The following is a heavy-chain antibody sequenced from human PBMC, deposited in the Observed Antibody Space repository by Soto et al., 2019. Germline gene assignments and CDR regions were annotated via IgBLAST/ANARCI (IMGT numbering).Heavy chain of an antibody. CDR1: GGTFSSYS. CDR3: ARDGGRHAGGIDY. V-gene: IGHV1-69*01. D-gene: IGHD1-26*01. CDR2: IIPIFGTA. Sequence: QVQLVQSGAEVKKPWSSVTASCKASGGTFSSYSINWVRQAPGQGLEWMGEIIPIFGTANYAQKFQGRVTITADESTSTAYMELSSLRSEDTAVYYCARDGGRHAGGIDYWGQGTLVTVSS. J-gene: IGHJ4*02.